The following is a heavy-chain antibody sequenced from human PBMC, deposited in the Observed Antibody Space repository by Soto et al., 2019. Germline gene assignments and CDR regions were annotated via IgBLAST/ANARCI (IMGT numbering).Heavy chain of an antibody. CDR1: GLTFSSYW. CDR2: IKQDGSEK. Sequence: ESGGALVQPGGSLRLSCAASGLTFSSYWISWVRQAPGKGLEWVANIKQDGSEKYYVDSVKGRFTISRDNAKNSLYLQMNSLRAEDTAVYYCAREAVYCGGDCYSNFDYWGQGTLVTVSS. D-gene: IGHD2-21*02. J-gene: IGHJ4*02. CDR3: AREAVYCGGDCYSNFDY. V-gene: IGHV3-7*01.